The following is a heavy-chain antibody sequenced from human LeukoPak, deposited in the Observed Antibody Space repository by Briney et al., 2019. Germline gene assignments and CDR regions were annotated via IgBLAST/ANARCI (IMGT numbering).Heavy chain of an antibody. CDR1: GFTFSSYW. V-gene: IGHV3-7*04. Sequence: PGGSLRLSCAASGFTFSSYWMSWVRQAPGKGLEWVANIKQDGSEKYYVDSVKGRFTISRDNAKNSLYLQMNSLRAEDTAVYYCARGIAARDRAAFDIWGQGTMVTASS. J-gene: IGHJ3*02. D-gene: IGHD6-6*01. CDR3: ARGIAARDRAAFDI. CDR2: IKQDGSEK.